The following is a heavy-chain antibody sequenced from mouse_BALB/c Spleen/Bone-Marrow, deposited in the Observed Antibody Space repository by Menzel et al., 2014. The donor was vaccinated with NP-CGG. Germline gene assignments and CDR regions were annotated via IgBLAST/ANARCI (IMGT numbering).Heavy chain of an antibody. V-gene: IGHV3-2*02. J-gene: IGHJ4*01. CDR3: ARWGDYDLYAMDY. CDR1: GYSITSDYA. Sequence: ESGPGLVKPSQSLSLTCTVTGYSITSDYAWNWIRQFPGNKLEWMGYISYSGNTNYNPSLKSRISITRDTSKNQFFLHLNSVTTEDTATYYCARWGDYDLYAMDYWGQGTSVTTSS. CDR2: ISYSGNT. D-gene: IGHD2-4*01.